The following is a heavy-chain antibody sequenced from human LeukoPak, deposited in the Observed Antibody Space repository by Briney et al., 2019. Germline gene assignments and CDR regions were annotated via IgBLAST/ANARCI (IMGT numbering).Heavy chain of an antibody. CDR2: MNPNSGNT. D-gene: IGHD6-13*01. V-gene: IGHV1-8*03. Sequence: ASVKVSCKASGYTFTSYDINWVRQATGQGLEWMGWMNPNSGNTGYAQKFQGRVTITRNTSISTAYMELSSLRSEDTAVYYCARPYSSSWYDFDYWGQGTLVTVSS. CDR1: GYTFTSYD. J-gene: IGHJ4*02. CDR3: ARPYSSSWYDFDY.